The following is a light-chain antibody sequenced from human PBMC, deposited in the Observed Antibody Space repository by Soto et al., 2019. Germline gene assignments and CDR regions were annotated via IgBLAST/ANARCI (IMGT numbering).Light chain of an antibody. J-gene: IGKJ4*01. V-gene: IGKV1-33*01. CDR2: DAS. CDR3: QQYESLVH. CDR1: QGISNY. Sequence: DIQMTQFPSSLSASVGDGVTLTCQASQGISNYLNWYQQKPGKAPKLLIYDASTLETGVPSRFSGSGYGTEFTFTISGLQPEDVATYYCQQYESLVHFGGGTKVDIK.